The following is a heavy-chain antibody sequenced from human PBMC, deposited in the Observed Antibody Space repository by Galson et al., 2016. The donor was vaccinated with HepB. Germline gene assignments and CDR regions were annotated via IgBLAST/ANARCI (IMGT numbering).Heavy chain of an antibody. CDR3: ARRPESSSWYKSHRGYFDF. V-gene: IGHV4-39*01. J-gene: IGHJ4*02. Sequence: SETLSLTCTVSGGSIVSSTFYWGWIRQAPGRGLEWIGTVYYSGNAYYNPSLKSRVSISVDKAKNQFSLRVTSVAAADTAVYFCARRPESSSWYKSHRGYFDFWGQGRLVTVSS. CDR2: VYYSGNA. CDR1: GGSIVSSTFY. D-gene: IGHD3-22*01.